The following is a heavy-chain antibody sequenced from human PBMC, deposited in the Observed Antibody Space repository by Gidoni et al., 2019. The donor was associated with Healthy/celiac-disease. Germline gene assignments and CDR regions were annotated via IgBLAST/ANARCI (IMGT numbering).Heavy chain of an antibody. Sequence: EVQLVESGGGLVQPGGSLRLPFASSGFTFRSYWMHWVRQAPGKGLVWVSRINRDGSSTSYADSVKGRFTISRDNAKNTLYLQMNSLRAEDTAVYYCARDRGRVGAIPKNWFDPWGQGTLVTVSS. J-gene: IGHJ5*02. CDR2: INRDGSST. V-gene: IGHV3-74*01. CDR1: GFTFRSYW. CDR3: ARDRGRVGAIPKNWFDP. D-gene: IGHD1-26*01.